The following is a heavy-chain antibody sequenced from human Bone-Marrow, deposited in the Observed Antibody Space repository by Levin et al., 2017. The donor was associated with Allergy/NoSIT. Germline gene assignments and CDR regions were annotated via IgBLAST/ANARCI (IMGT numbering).Heavy chain of an antibody. Sequence: PSETLSLTCVISGDSVSSNSAAWNWIRQSPSRGLEWLGRTYYRSKWYNDYAVSVKSRISINPDTSKNQFSLHLNSVTPEDTAVYYCARGLALAVYFDYWGQGTLVTVSS. CDR3: ARGLALAVYFDY. CDR2: TYYRSKWYN. D-gene: IGHD3-3*02. V-gene: IGHV6-1*01. J-gene: IGHJ4*02. CDR1: GDSVSSNSAA.